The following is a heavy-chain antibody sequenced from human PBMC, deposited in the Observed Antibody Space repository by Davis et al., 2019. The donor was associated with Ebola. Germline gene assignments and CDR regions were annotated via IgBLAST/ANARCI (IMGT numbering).Heavy chain of an antibody. D-gene: IGHD3-10*01. CDR3: ARHGYYGSGSYYSFDY. J-gene: IGHJ4*02. CDR2: IDPTDSYT. V-gene: IGHV5-10-1*01. CDR1: GYSFTNYW. Sequence: GESLKISCKGSGYSFTNYWISWVRQMPGKGLEWMGRIDPTDSYTNDSPSFEGHVTISADKSISTAFLQWSSLKASDTALYYCARHGYYGSGSYYSFDYWGQGTLVTVSS.